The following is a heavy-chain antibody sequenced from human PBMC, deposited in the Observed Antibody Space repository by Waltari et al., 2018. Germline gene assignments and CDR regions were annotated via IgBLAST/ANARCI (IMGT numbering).Heavy chain of an antibody. CDR2: IYHSGSN. CDR3: AIGVSSSGSGSVHPDASDI. CDR1: GYSISSGYY. D-gene: IGHD2-15*01. V-gene: IGHV4-38-2*01. Sequence: QVQLQESGPGLVKPSETLSLTCAVSGYSISSGYYWGWIRQPPGKGLEWIGSIYHSGSNYYSPPLKCPVTTSVDTSTNPVSVTPRSGSAADPAVYYCAIGVSSSGSGSVHPDASDIWCPWTMVTLSS. J-gene: IGHJ3*02.